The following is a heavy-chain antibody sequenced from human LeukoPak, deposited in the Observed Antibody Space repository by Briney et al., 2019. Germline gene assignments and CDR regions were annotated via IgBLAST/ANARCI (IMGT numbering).Heavy chain of an antibody. D-gene: IGHD2-8*01. CDR3: ARGSWMVYAAYYYYGMDV. V-gene: IGHV3-33*01. J-gene: IGHJ6*02. CDR1: GFTFSSYG. Sequence: GGSLRLSRAASGFTFSSYGMHWVRQAPGKGLEWVAVIWYDGSYKYYADSVKGRFTISRDNSKNTLYLQMNSLRAEDTGVYYCARGSWMVYAAYYYYGMDVWGQGTTVTVSS. CDR2: IWYDGSYK.